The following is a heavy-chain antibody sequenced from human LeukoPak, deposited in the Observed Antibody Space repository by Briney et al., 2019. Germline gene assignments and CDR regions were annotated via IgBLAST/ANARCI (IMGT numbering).Heavy chain of an antibody. CDR1: GFTFGTYG. CDR2: IDAGGST. Sequence: GGSLRLSCAASGFTFGTYGMSWVRQAPGKGLEWVSFIDAGGSTDYADSVKGRFTISRDNSNNTLYLQMNSLRAEDTAVYFCARVALYQSLPFDLWGQGSLVTVSS. V-gene: IGHV3-53*01. D-gene: IGHD2-2*02. CDR3: ARVALYQSLPFDL. J-gene: IGHJ5*02.